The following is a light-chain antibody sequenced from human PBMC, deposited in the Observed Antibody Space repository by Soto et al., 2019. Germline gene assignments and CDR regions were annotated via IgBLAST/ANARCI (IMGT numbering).Light chain of an antibody. CDR2: GAS. J-gene: IGKJ1*01. CDR3: HQYSNRPPST. V-gene: IGKV3-15*01. Sequence: EIVTTLSPAILSVSPGERATLSCRASQSVSSNLAWYQQKPGQAPRLLIYGASTRATGIPARFSGSGSGTEDSLTISSLLSDEYAVTYCHQYSNRPPSTFGQGTRVEIK. CDR1: QSVSSN.